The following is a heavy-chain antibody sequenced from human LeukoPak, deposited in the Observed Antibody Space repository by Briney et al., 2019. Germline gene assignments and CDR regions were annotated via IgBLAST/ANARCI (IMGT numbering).Heavy chain of an antibody. J-gene: IGHJ4*02. CDR1: GFTFSDYY. D-gene: IGHD6-19*01. V-gene: IGHV3-11*04. Sequence: GGSLRLSCAASGFTFSDYYMSWIRRAPGKGLEWVSYISNSGSTIYYADSVKGRFTISRDNAKNSLYLQMNTLRAEDTPVYYYARDRRGWWDKIDYWLEGTLVSVSS. CDR3: ARDRRGWWDKIDY. CDR2: ISNSGSTI.